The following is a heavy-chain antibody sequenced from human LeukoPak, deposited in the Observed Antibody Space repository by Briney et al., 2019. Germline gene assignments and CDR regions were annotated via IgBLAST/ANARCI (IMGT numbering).Heavy chain of an antibody. J-gene: IGHJ5*02. Sequence: PSETLSLTCAVSGYSISSGYYWGWIRQPPGKGLEWIGNIYHSGSTYYNPALKSRVTISVDTSKNQFSLKLSSVTAADTAVYYCASQIWFGELLLGKLRFDPWGQGTLVTVSS. CDR1: GYSISSGYY. D-gene: IGHD3-10*01. CDR2: IYHSGST. CDR3: ASQIWFGELLLGKLRFDP. V-gene: IGHV4-38-2*01.